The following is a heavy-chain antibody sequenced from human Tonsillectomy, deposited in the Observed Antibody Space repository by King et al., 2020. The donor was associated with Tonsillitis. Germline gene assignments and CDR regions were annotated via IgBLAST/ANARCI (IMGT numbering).Heavy chain of an antibody. Sequence: QVQLVESGGGVVQPGRSLRLSCAASGFTFSSYAMHWVRQAPGKGLEWVAVISYDGSNKYYADSVKGRFTISRDNSKNTLYLQTNSLRAEDTAVYYCARDRKYQLIFGMDVWGQGTTVTVSS. CDR2: ISYDGSNK. J-gene: IGHJ6*02. D-gene: IGHD2-2*01. V-gene: IGHV3-30-3*01. CDR1: GFTFSSYA. CDR3: ARDRKYQLIFGMDV.